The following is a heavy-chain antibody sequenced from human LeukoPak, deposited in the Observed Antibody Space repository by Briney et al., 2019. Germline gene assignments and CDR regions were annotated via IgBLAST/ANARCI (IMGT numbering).Heavy chain of an antibody. CDR2: INHSGST. V-gene: IGHV4-34*08. CDR1: GFTFSSYW. Sequence: GSLRLSCAASGFTFSSYWMSWVRQAPGKGLEWIGEINHSGSTNYNPSLKSRVTISVGTSKNQFSLKLSSVTAADTAVYYCATSWESGYSYGYSAFDIWGQGTMVTVSS. D-gene: IGHD5-18*01. CDR3: ATSWESGYSYGYSAFDI. J-gene: IGHJ3*02.